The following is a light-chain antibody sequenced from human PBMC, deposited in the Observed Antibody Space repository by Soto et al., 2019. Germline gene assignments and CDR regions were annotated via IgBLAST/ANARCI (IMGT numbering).Light chain of an antibody. CDR3: QQSFSTPQT. CDR2: AAS. Sequence: DIQMAQSPSSLSESVGDRVTITCRTSQSIRNYLNWYQQKAGDAPKLLIYAASTLQPGVTSRFSGSGSGTDFTLTISSLQPEDFATYYCQQSFSTPQTFGPGTKVEIK. J-gene: IGKJ1*01. V-gene: IGKV1-39*01. CDR1: QSIRNY.